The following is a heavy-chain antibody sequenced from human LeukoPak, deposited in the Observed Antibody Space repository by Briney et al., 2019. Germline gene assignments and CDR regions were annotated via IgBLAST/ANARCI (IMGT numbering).Heavy chain of an antibody. J-gene: IGHJ4*02. D-gene: IGHD6-6*01. CDR3: ARGGPFPSSSSSREYYLDY. CDR1: GYDFTNYG. Sequence: ASVKVSCKASGYDFTNYGIGWVRQAPGQGLEWMGWRSIYNGNTDYKLQGRVTMTTDTSTNTAYMEVRSLRSDDTAVYYCARGGPFPSSSSSREYYLDYWGQGTLVTVSS. V-gene: IGHV1-18*01. CDR2: RSIYNGNT.